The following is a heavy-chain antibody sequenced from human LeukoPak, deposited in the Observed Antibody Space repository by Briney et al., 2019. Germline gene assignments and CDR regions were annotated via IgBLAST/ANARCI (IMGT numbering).Heavy chain of an antibody. CDR2: IDPSDSYT. D-gene: IGHD6-13*01. V-gene: IGHV5-10-1*01. J-gene: IGHJ4*02. Sequence: GGSLKISCKGSGYSFTTYWISWVRQMPGRGLEWMGRIDPSDSYTNYSPSFQGHVTISADKSISTAYLQWRSLKASDTAMYYCARHYTSSWYFDSRGQGTLVTVSS. CDR1: GYSFTTYW. CDR3: ARHYTSSWYFDS.